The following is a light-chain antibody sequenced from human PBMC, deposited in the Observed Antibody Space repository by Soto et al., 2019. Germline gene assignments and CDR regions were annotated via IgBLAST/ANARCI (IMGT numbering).Light chain of an antibody. V-gene: IGLV2-8*01. Sequence: QAVVTQPPSASGSPGQSVTISCTGTSSDVGAYNYVSWYQQHPGKAPRLMIYDVTKRPSGVPDRFSGSKSGNTASLTVSGLQAEDEADYSCNSYAGSNNVLFGGGTKLTVL. CDR3: NSYAGSNNVL. J-gene: IGLJ2*01. CDR1: SSDVGAYNY. CDR2: DVT.